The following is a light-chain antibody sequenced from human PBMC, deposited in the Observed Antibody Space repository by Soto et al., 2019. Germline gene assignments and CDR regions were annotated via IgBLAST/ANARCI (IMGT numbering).Light chain of an antibody. V-gene: IGKV3-20*01. Sequence: EIVLTQSPGTLSLSPGERATLSCRASQTVGTNYLVWYQQKPGQAPRLLIYGSSNRATGIPDRFSGRASGTDFTLTISRLEPEDFAVYYCQNFGASRWTFGQGTKVDIK. J-gene: IGKJ1*01. CDR2: GSS. CDR3: QNFGASRWT. CDR1: QTVGTNY.